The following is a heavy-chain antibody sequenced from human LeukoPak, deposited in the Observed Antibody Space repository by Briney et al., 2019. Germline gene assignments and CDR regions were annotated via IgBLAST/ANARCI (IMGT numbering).Heavy chain of an antibody. V-gene: IGHV4-34*01. CDR1: GGSFSGYY. J-gene: IGHJ6*03. Sequence: SETLSLTCAVYGGSFSGYYWSWTRQPPGKGLEWIGEINHSGSTNYNPSLKSRVTISVDTSKNQFSLKLSSVTAADTAVYYCARVRYYYYYMDVWGKGTTVTVSS. CDR3: ARVRYYYYYMDV. CDR2: INHSGST.